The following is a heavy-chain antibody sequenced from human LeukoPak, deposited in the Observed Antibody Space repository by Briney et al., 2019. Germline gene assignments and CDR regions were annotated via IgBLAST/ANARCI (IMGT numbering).Heavy chain of an antibody. J-gene: IGHJ4*02. CDR1: GGSISSSSYY. CDR2: IYYSGST. CDR3: ARWRAYNWNLVYYFEY. Sequence: SETLSLTCTVSGGSISSSSYYWGWIRQPPGKGLEWIGSIYYSGSTYYNPSLRSRVTISVDTSKNQFSLKLSSVTAADTAVYYCARWRAYNWNLVYYFEYWGQGTLVTVSS. V-gene: IGHV4-39*07. D-gene: IGHD1-20*01.